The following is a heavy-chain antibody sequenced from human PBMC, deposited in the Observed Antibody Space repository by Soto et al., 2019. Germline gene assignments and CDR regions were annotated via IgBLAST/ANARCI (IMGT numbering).Heavy chain of an antibody. D-gene: IGHD6-13*01. J-gene: IGHJ5*02. CDR2: IIPIFGTA. V-gene: IGHV1-69*06. CDR3: ARYPGYSSSWVGGYWFDP. CDR1: GGTFSSYA. Sequence: QVQLVQSGAEVKKPGSSVKVSCKASGGTFSSYAISWVRQAPGQGLEWMGGIIPIFGTANYAQKFQGRVTITADKSTSTAYMELSSLRSEDTAVYYCARYPGYSSSWVGGYWFDPWGQGTLVTVSS.